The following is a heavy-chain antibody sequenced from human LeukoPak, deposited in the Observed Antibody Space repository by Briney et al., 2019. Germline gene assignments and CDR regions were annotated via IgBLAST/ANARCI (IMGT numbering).Heavy chain of an antibody. Sequence: SETLSLTCAVYGGSFSGYYWSWIRQPPGKGLEWIGEINHSGSTNYNPSLKSRVTISVDTSKNQFSLKLSSVTAADTAVYYCARDLDYHDATGYYRQFDYWGQGTLVTVSS. CDR2: INHSGST. CDR1: GGSFSGYY. J-gene: IGHJ4*02. V-gene: IGHV4-34*01. CDR3: ARDLDYHDATGYYRQFDY. D-gene: IGHD3-22*01.